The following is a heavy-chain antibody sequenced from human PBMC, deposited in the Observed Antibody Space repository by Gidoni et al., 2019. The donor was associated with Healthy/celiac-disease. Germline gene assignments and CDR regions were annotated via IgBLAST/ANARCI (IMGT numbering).Heavy chain of an antibody. D-gene: IGHD5-18*01. CDR1: SYTFTGYY. CDR3: AILRVDTVISAFDI. V-gene: IGHV1-2*06. Sequence: QVQLVQSGAEVKKPGASFTFSSKSSSYTFTGYYMHWVRQAPGQGLEWMGRINPNSGGTNYAQKFQGRVTMTRDTSISTAYMELSRLRSDDTAVYYCAILRVDTVISAFDIWGQGTMVTVSS. CDR2: INPNSGGT. J-gene: IGHJ3*02.